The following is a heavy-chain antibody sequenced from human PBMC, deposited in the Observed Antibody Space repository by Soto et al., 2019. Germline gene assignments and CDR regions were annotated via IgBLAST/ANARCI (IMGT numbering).Heavy chain of an antibody. CDR1: GYTLTELS. V-gene: IGHV1-24*01. J-gene: IGHJ4*02. CDR2: FDPEDGET. Sequence: ASVKVSCKVSGYTLTELSMHWVRQAPGKGLEWMGGFDPEDGETIYAQKFQGRVTMTEDTSTDTAYMELSSLRSEDTAVYYCATSHATYRDYEFDYWGQGTLVTVSS. D-gene: IGHD4-17*01. CDR3: ATSHATYRDYEFDY.